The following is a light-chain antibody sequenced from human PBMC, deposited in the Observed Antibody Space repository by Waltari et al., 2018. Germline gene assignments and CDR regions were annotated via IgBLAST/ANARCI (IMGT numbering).Light chain of an antibody. Sequence: DIVMTQHPDSLAVSLGERPTINCKSSQSVFHSSDSKNYLTWYQQKPGQPPKLLIYWASTRQSGVPDRFSGSGSGTDFTLTISSLQAEDVALYYCQQHYSSPLTFGGGTKVEIQ. CDR2: WAS. V-gene: IGKV4-1*01. CDR1: QSVFHSSDSKNY. CDR3: QQHYSSPLT. J-gene: IGKJ4*01.